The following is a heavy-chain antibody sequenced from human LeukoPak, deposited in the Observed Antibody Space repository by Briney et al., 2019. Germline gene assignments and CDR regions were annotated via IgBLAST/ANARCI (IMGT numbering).Heavy chain of an antibody. CDR3: ARVPDITARPCDT. Sequence: PSETLSLTCAVYGGSFSNYYRTWIRLTPGRGLEWIGEISHTGDIVNYKPSLRSRVTISVDSSKKQFSLKLTSVTAADTGVYYCARVPDITARPCDTWGPGTLVTVSS. CDR2: ISHTGDI. V-gene: IGHV4-34*01. D-gene: IGHD1-1*01. CDR1: GGSFSNYY. J-gene: IGHJ5*02.